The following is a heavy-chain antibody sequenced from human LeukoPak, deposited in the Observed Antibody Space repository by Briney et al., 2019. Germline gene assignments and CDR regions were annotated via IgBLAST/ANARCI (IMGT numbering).Heavy chain of an antibody. Sequence: SETLSLTCSVSGGSIRNYFWSWIRQPPGKGLEWIGEINHSGSTKYNPSLKSRVTISVDTSRNQFSLKLSSVTAADTAVYYCARAPRATMVRGVPFDSWGQGTLVAVSS. CDR2: INHSGST. J-gene: IGHJ4*02. V-gene: IGHV4-34*01. D-gene: IGHD3-10*01. CDR1: GGSIRNYF. CDR3: ARAPRATMVRGVPFDS.